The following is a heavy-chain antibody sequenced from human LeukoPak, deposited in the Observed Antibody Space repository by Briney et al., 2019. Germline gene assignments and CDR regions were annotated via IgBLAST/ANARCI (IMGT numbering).Heavy chain of an antibody. V-gene: IGHV3-21*01. CDR3: ARGPIPDY. Sequence: PGGSLRLSCAASGFTFSSYEMNWVRQAPGKGLEWVSSINSDSSYVYYADSVKGRFTISRDNAKNLLYLQMNSLRAEDTAVYYCARGPIPDYWGQGTLVTVSS. J-gene: IGHJ4*02. CDR2: INSDSSYV. D-gene: IGHD2-2*02. CDR1: GFTFSSYE.